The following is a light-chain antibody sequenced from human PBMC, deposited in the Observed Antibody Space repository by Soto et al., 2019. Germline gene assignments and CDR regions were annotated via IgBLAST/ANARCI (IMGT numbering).Light chain of an antibody. Sequence: QSVLTQPPSASGTPGQRVTISCSGSSSNIGSETVNWYQQVPGTAPKLLIYANNQRPSGVPYSFSGSKSRTADSLAIGVLQSEDEADYYCAAWDDSLKGWVFGGGTKLTVL. CDR2: ANN. V-gene: IGLV1-44*01. CDR3: AAWDDSLKGWV. J-gene: IGLJ3*02. CDR1: SSNIGSET.